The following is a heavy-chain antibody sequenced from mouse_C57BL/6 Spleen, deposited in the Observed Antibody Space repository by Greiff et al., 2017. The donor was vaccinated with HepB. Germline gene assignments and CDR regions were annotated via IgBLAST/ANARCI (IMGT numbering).Heavy chain of an antibody. Sequence: QVQLQQPGAELVMPGASVKLSCKASGYTFTSYWMHWVKQRPGQGLEWIGEIDPSDSYTNYNQKFKGKSTLTVDKSSSTAYMQLSSLTSEDSAVYYCARAYLRNAMDYWGQGTSVTVSS. D-gene: IGHD5-5*01. CDR2: IDPSDSYT. CDR3: ARAYLRNAMDY. V-gene: IGHV1-69*01. CDR1: GYTFTSYW. J-gene: IGHJ4*01.